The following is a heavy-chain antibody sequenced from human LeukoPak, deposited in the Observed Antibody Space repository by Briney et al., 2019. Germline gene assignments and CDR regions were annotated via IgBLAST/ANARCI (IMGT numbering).Heavy chain of an antibody. CDR3: ARDKSLRGNWYGNDY. CDR2: ISYGGNT. CDR1: GGSISNYY. D-gene: IGHD1-1*01. V-gene: IGHV4-59*01. Sequence: SETLSLTCTVSGGSISNYYWSWIRQGPGKGLEWICYISYGGNTNYNPSLMSRAAISVDTSKNQFFLQLTSVAAADTAVYYCARDKSLRGNWYGNDYWGQGILVTVSS. J-gene: IGHJ4*02.